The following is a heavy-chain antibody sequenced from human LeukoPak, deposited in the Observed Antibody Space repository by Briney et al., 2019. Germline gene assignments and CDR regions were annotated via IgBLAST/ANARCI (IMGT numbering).Heavy chain of an antibody. J-gene: IGHJ4*02. V-gene: IGHV4-39*01. Sequence: SETLSLTCTVSGDSIISSRYYWGWIRQPPGKGLEWIASIRYSGNTFYNPSFKTRVTISVDTSNNQLSLRLSSVTAADAAVYYCARLRDGRWLLEYWSQGTLVTVSS. CDR3: ARLRDGRWLLEY. CDR2: IRYSGNT. D-gene: IGHD5-12*01. CDR1: GDSIISSRYY.